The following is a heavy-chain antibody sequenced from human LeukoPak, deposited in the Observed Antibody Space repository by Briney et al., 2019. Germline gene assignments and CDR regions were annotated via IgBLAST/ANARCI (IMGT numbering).Heavy chain of an antibody. CDR3: ARQSPPEYSSGWSPIDH. J-gene: IGHJ4*02. CDR1: GGSISSSSYY. CDR2: IYYRGRT. V-gene: IGHV4-39*01. Sequence: SETLSLTCTVSGGSISSSSYYWGWIRQPPGKGLEWIGSIYYRGRTYYNPSLKSRVTMSVDTSKNQFSLKLSSVTAADTAVYYCARQSPPEYSSGWSPIDHWGQGTLVTVSP. D-gene: IGHD6-19*01.